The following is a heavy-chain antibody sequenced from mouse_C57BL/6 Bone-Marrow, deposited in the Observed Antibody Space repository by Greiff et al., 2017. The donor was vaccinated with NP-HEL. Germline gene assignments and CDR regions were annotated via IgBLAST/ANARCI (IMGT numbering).Heavy chain of an antibody. Sequence: EVQLVESGAELVRPGASVKLSCTASGFNIKDDYMHWVKQRPEQGLEWIGWIDPENGDTEYASKFQGKATITADTSSNTAYLQLSSLTSEDTAVYYCTTVYGNWYFDVWGTGTTVTVSS. V-gene: IGHV14-4*01. CDR1: GFNIKDDY. CDR2: IDPENGDT. CDR3: TTVYGNWYFDV. D-gene: IGHD1-1*01. J-gene: IGHJ1*03.